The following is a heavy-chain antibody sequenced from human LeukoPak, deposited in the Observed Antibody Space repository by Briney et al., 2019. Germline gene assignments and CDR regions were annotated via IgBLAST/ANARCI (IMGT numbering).Heavy chain of an antibody. D-gene: IGHD3-16*02. J-gene: IGHJ1*01. CDR2: ISSSSSYI. CDR3: ARALGDYAWGSYRTAEYFQH. CDR1: GSTFSSYS. V-gene: IGHV3-21*01. Sequence: GGSLRLSCAASGSTFSSYSMNWVRQAPGKGLEWVSSISSSSSYIYYADSVKGRFTISRDNAKNSLYLQMNSLRAEDTAVYYCARALGDYAWGSYRTAEYFQHWGQGTLVTVSS.